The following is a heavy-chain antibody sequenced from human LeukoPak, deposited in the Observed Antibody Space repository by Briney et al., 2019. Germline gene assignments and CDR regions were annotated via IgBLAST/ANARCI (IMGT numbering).Heavy chain of an antibody. J-gene: IGHJ4*02. D-gene: IGHD3-22*01. CDR1: GYTFTGYY. CDR2: INPNSGGT. CDR3: ARGGGYYDRSAKYFIRPPEY. V-gene: IGHV1-2*02. Sequence: GASVKVSCKASGYTFTGYYMHWVRQAPGQGLEWMGWINPNSGGTNYAQKFQGRVTMTRDTSISTAYKELSRLRSDDTAVYYCARGGGYYDRSAKYFIRPPEYWGQGTLVTVSS.